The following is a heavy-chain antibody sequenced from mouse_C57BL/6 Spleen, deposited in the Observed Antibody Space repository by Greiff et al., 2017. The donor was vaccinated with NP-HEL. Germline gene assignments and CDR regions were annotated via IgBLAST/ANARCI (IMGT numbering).Heavy chain of an antibody. CDR3: ARPRYGSYYAMDY. J-gene: IGHJ4*01. CDR2: IDPSDSYT. Sequence: QVQLQQPGAELVKPGASVKLSCKASGYTFTSYWMQWVKQRPGQGLEWIGEIDPSDSYTNYNQKFKGKATLTVDTSSSTAYMQLSSLTSEDSAVYYCARPRYGSYYAMDYWGQGTSVTVSS. CDR1: GYTFTSYW. D-gene: IGHD1-1*01. V-gene: IGHV1-50*01.